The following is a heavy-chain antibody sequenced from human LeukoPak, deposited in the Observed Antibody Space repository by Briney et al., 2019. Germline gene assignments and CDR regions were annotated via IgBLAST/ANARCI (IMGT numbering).Heavy chain of an antibody. D-gene: IGHD3-16*02. CDR1: GYTFTSYD. CDR2: MNPNSGST. CDR3: ARIGLRGVIISRPLDY. J-gene: IGHJ4*02. Sequence: GASVKVSCKASGYTFTSYDINWVRQATGQGLEWMGWMNPNSGSTGYAQKFQGRVTMTTDTSISTAYMELRSLRSEDTAVYYCARIGLRGVIISRPLDYWGQGTLVTVSS. V-gene: IGHV1-8*01.